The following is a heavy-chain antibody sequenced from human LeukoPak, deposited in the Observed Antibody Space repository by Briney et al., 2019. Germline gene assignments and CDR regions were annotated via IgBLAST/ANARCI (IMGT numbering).Heavy chain of an antibody. J-gene: IGHJ4*02. CDR3: AVRDSSGWAFDY. D-gene: IGHD6-19*01. V-gene: IGHV3-21*01. CDR1: GFTFSSYS. Sequence: GGSLRLSCAASGFTFSSYSMNWVRQAPGKGLEWVSSISSSSSYIYYADPVKGRFTISRDNAKNSLYLQMNSLRAEDTAVYYCAVRDSSGWAFDYWGQGTLVTVSS. CDR2: ISSSSSYI.